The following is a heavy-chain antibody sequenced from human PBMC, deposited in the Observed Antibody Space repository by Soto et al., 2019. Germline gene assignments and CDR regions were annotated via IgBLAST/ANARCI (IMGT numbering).Heavy chain of an antibody. Sequence: PGGSLRLSCAASGFTFSSYAMHWVRQAPGKGLEWVAVISYDGSNKYYADSVKGRFTISRDNSKNILFLQMSALRAEDTALYYCAKDRHPDGIWTFDCWGQGTLVTVST. V-gene: IGHV3-30-3*01. CDR2: ISYDGSNK. D-gene: IGHD3-9*01. J-gene: IGHJ4*02. CDR3: AKDRHPDGIWTFDC. CDR1: GFTFSSYA.